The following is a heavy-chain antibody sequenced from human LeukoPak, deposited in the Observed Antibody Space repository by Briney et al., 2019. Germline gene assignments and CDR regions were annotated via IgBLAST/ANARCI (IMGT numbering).Heavy chain of an antibody. CDR3: AKATCSGASCFSNSRDAFDV. J-gene: IGHJ3*01. D-gene: IGHD2-15*01. CDR2: IWYDGSNK. CDR1: GIIFSDFG. Sequence: SRRLSCAASGIIFSDFGMHWVRQAPGKGLEWMAIIWYDGSNKYYADSVKGRFTISRDNSQNTMYLQMNSLRAEDSAVYYCAKATCSGASCFSNSRDAFDVWGQGTMVTVSS. V-gene: IGHV3-33*06.